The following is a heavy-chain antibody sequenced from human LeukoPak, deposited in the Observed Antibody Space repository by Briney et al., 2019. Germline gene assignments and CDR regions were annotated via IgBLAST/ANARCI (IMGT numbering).Heavy chain of an antibody. J-gene: IGHJ3*02. V-gene: IGHV4-39*07. Sequence: SETLSLTCTVSGGSISSSSYYWGWIRQPPGKGLEWIGSIYYSGSTNYNPSLKSRVTISVGTSKNQFSPKLSSVTAADTAVYYCARCDISSGWYSSDAFDIWGQGTMVTVSS. CDR2: IYYSGST. D-gene: IGHD6-19*01. CDR3: ARCDISSGWYSSDAFDI. CDR1: GGSISSSSYY.